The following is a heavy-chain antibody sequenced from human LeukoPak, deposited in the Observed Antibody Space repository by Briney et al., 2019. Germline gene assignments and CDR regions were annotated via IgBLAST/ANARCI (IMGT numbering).Heavy chain of an antibody. CDR1: GFTFSSYG. D-gene: IGHD4-11*01. J-gene: IGHJ4*02. Sequence: PGGSLRLSCAASGFTFSSYGMHWVRQAPGKGLEWVAVISYDGSNKYYADSVKGRFTISRDNSKNTLYLQMNSLRAEDTAVYYCANLDYSNPSFDYWGQGTLVTVSS. CDR2: ISYDGSNK. CDR3: ANLDYSNPSFDY. V-gene: IGHV3-30*18.